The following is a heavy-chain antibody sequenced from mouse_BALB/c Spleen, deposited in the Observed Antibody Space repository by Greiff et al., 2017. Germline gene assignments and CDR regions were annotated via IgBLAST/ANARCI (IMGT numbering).Heavy chain of an antibody. CDR1: GYTFTDYY. Sequence: QVQLQQSGAELARPGASVKLSCKASGYTFTDYYINWVKQRTGQGLEWIGEIYPGSGNTYYNEKFKGKATLTADKSSSTAYMQLSSLTSEDSAVYFCARGGYGNYRGYWGQGTTLTVSS. V-gene: IGHV1-77*01. D-gene: IGHD2-1*01. J-gene: IGHJ2*01. CDR3: ARGGYGNYRGY. CDR2: IYPGSGNT.